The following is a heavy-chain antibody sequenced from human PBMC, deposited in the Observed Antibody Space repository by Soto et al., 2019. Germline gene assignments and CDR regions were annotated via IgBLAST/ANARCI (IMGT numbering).Heavy chain of an antibody. CDR1: GHLFNNHW. CDR2: IFTRDSET. Sequence: ESLKISCKGPGHLFNNHWVGWVRQTPGKGLEWMGLIFTRDSETKTSPSFQGHVSFSVDNSINTVYLQWTSLKTTDTGIYFCARGYFDSGHGYDLWGQGTLVTVSS. CDR3: ARGYFDSGHGYDL. D-gene: IGHD3-10*01. V-gene: IGHV5-51*01. J-gene: IGHJ5*02.